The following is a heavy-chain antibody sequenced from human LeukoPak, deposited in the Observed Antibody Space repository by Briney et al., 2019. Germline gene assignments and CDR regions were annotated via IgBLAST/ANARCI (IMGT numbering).Heavy chain of an antibody. Sequence: SETLSLTCTVSGGSISSSSYYWGWLRQPPGRGVEGIGNIYYSGSTYYNPSLKSRVTISVDTSKTQFSLKLSSVTAADTAVYYCASGYDNSGYYYVPDYWGQGTLVTVSS. CDR1: GGSISSSSYY. CDR2: IYYSGST. V-gene: IGHV4-39*01. D-gene: IGHD3-22*01. CDR3: ASGYDNSGYYYVPDY. J-gene: IGHJ4*02.